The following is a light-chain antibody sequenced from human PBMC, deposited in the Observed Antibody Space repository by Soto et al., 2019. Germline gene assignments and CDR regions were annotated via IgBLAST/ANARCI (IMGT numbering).Light chain of an antibody. CDR1: QGISSY. J-gene: IGKJ4*02. V-gene: IGKV1-9*01. Sequence: DIQLTQSPSFLSASVGDRVTITCRASQGISSYLAWYQQKPGKAPNLLIYAASTLQSGVPSRFSGSGSGTEFTLTISSLQPEDFATYYCQHFNTYPLFAGGTKVEIK. CDR3: QHFNTYPL. CDR2: AAS.